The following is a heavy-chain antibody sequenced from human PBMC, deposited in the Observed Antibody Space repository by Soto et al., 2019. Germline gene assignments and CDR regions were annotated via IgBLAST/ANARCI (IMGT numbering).Heavy chain of an antibody. CDR2: MYYSGNT. J-gene: IGHJ4*02. CDR1: GGSISSGDYY. Sequence: PSETLSLTCIVSGGSISSGDYYWTWIRQPPGKGLEWIGYMYYSGNTYYNPSLKSRVTISMDTSKNQFSLKLTSVTAADTAVYYCARRPYDSSPYYFGWWGQGTMVTVSS. D-gene: IGHD3-22*01. CDR3: ARRPYDSSPYYFGW. V-gene: IGHV4-30-4*01.